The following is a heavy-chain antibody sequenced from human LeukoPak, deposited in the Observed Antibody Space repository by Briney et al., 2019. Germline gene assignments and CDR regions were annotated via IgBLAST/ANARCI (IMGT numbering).Heavy chain of an antibody. CDR3: ATLGYSSGWYEGY. CDR2: ISSSSSFI. Sequence: GGSLRLSCAAPGFTFSSYSMNWVRQAPGKGLEWVSSISSSSSFIYYADSVKGRFTISRDNAKNSLYLQMNSLRAEDTAVYYCATLGYSSGWYEGYWGQGTLVTVSS. V-gene: IGHV3-21*01. CDR1: GFTFSSYS. J-gene: IGHJ4*02. D-gene: IGHD6-19*01.